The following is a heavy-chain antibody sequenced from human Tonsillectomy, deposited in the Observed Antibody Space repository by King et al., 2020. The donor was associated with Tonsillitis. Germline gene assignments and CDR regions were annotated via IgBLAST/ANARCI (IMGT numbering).Heavy chain of an antibody. CDR3: ARDRLVADDAFDI. J-gene: IGHJ3*02. CDR1: GFTFSNYA. Sequence: QLVQSGGGVVQPGRSLRLSCAASGFTFSNYAMHWVRQAPGKGLYWVTVISYDGSDKYYVDSVRGRFTISRDNSKNTLYLQMNSLRAEDTAVYYCARDRLVADDAFDIWGQGTMVTVSS. CDR2: ISYDGSDK. D-gene: IGHD2-15*01. V-gene: IGHV3-30*04.